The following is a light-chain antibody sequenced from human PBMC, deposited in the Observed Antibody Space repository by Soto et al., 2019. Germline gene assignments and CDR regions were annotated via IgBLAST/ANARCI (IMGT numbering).Light chain of an antibody. CDR2: DAS. V-gene: IGKV3-15*01. Sequence: DIVMTQSPGTLSVSPGERATLFCRASQSVRSSLAWYQQKPGQAPRLFIYDASTRATGIPARFSGSGSGTEFTLTISRLEPEDFAVYYCQQYGTSPQTFGQGTKVDI. J-gene: IGKJ1*01. CDR3: QQYGTSPQT. CDR1: QSVRSS.